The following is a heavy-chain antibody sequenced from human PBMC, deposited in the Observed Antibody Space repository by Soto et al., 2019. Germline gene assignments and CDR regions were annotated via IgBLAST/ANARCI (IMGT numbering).Heavy chain of an antibody. CDR2: IWYDGNNK. CDR1: GFTFSNYG. J-gene: IGHJ5*02. Sequence: QVQLVESGGGVVQPGGSLRLSCAASGFTFSNYGMHWVRQAPGKGLEWVAVIWYDGNNKYYADSVKGRFTISRENSNNTVYVKMTCLGAEDTAVYYCARGLQSLFDPWGQGTLVTVSS. CDR3: ARGLQSLFDP. V-gene: IGHV3-33*01.